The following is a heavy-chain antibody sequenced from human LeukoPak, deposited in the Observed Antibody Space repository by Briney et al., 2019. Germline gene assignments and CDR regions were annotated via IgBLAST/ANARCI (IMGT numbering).Heavy chain of an antibody. D-gene: IGHD7-27*01. V-gene: IGHV3-15*01. CDR3: TTGSIWVGAFDI. J-gene: IGHJ3*02. CDR1: GFTFSNAW. CDR2: IKRKGDGGTA. Sequence: GGSLRLSCAASGFTFSNAWMSWVRQAPGKGLEWVGRIKRKGDGGTADYAAPVKGRFTISRDDSKATLYLQMNSLKIDDTAVYYCTTGSIWVGAFDIWGQGTMVTV.